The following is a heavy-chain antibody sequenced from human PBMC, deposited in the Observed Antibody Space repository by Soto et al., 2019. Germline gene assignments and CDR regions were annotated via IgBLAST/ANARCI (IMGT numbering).Heavy chain of an antibody. J-gene: IGHJ5*02. CDR3: ARGAHYYDSSGYYPGWFDP. Sequence: QVQLVQSGAEVKKPGSSVKVSCKASGGTFSSYAISWVRQAPGQGLEWMGGIIPIFGTANYAQKFQGRVTITADESTSTAYMELSSLRSEDTAVYYWARGAHYYDSSGYYPGWFDPWGQGTLVTVSS. CDR1: GGTFSSYA. CDR2: IIPIFGTA. V-gene: IGHV1-69*01. D-gene: IGHD3-22*01.